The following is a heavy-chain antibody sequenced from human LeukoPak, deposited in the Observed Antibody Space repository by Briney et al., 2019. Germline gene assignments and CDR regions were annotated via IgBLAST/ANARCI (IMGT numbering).Heavy chain of an antibody. CDR3: AKERGRPDPSMDV. J-gene: IGHJ6*04. D-gene: IGHD1-14*01. CDR2: ISGSGGST. V-gene: IGHV3-23*01. CDR1: GFTFSSYA. Sequence: HSGGSLRLSCAASGFTFSSYATSWVRQAPGKGLEWVSAISGSGGSTYYADSVKGRFTISRDNSKNTLYLQMNSLRAEDTAVYYCAKERGRPDPSMDVWGKGTTVTVSS.